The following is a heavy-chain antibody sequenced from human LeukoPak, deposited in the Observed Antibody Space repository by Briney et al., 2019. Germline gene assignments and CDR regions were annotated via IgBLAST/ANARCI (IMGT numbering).Heavy chain of an antibody. CDR1: GGSIRNYH. V-gene: IGHV4-4*07. Sequence: SETLSLTCTVSGGSIRNYHWSWIRQPAGKGLEWIGRIYTTGSTNYNPSLKSRVTMSVDTSKNQFSLKLSSVTAADTAVYYCARVRGSGSYSLDYWGQGTLVTVSS. CDR3: ARVRGSGSYSLDY. J-gene: IGHJ4*02. CDR2: IYTTGST. D-gene: IGHD3-10*01.